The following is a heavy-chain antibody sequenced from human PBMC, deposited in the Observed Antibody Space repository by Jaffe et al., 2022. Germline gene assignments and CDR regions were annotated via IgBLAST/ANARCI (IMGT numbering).Heavy chain of an antibody. D-gene: IGHD2-15*01. CDR3: ARELVGYCSGGSCPYWFDP. V-gene: IGHV4-38-2*02. Sequence: QVQLQESGPGLVKPSETLSLTCAVSGYSISSGYYWGWIRQPPGKGLEWIGSIYHSGSTYYNPSLKSRVTISVDTSKNQFSLKLSSVTAADTAVYYCARELVGYCSGGSCPYWFDPWGQGTLVTVSS. J-gene: IGHJ5*02. CDR2: IYHSGST. CDR1: GYSISSGYY.